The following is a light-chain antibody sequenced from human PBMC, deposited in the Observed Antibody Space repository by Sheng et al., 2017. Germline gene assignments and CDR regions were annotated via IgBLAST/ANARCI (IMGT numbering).Light chain of an antibody. CDR3: QQYNNWPPWT. J-gene: IGKJ1*01. V-gene: IGKV3-15*01. CDR2: SIF. Sequence: EIVMTQSPVTLSASPGERATLSCRTSQSISDKLAWYQHKPGQAPRLLIHSIFFRATGVPARFSGSGSGTEFTLTISSLQSEDFAVYYCQQYNNWPPWTFGQGTTVEI. CDR1: QSISDK.